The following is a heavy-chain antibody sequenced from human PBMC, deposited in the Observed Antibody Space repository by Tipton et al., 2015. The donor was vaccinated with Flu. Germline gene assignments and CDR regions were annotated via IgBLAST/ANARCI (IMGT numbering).Heavy chain of an antibody. CDR2: VYYSGST. Sequence: TLSLTCTVSGGSISSTDYYWSWTRQSPGRGLEWIGYVYYSGSTDYNPSLKSRVTISIDTSKNQFSLKLSSVTAADTAVYYCTRHNTNGGIVVADFDSWGQGTLVTVSS. V-gene: IGHV4-30-4*01. CDR3: TRHNTNGGIVVADFDS. CDR1: GGSISSTDYY. J-gene: IGHJ4*02. D-gene: IGHD3-16*02.